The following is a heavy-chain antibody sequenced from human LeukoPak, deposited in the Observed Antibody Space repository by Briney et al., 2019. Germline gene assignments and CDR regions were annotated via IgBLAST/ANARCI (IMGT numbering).Heavy chain of an antibody. CDR3: AAWYAESTQEHNL. CDR2: ISYDGSKK. V-gene: IGHV3-30*04. D-gene: IGHD2-21*01. CDR1: RFTFSSYP. Sequence: GRSLRLSCEASRFTFSSYPMHWVRQAPGKGLEWVAVISYDGSKKYYADSVKGRFTISRDNSKNTLYLQMNSLRAEDTAVYYCAAWYAESTQEHNLWGQGIRVTVSS. J-gene: IGHJ4*02.